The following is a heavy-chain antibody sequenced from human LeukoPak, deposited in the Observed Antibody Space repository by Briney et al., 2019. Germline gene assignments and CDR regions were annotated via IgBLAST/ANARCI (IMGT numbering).Heavy chain of an antibody. CDR3: AKGSGSYYHYFDY. CDR1: GFTFSIYG. J-gene: IGHJ4*02. D-gene: IGHD3-10*01. V-gene: IGHV3-30*18. Sequence: GGSLRLSCAASGFTFSIYGMHWVRQAPGKGLEWVALMSADEINIYYADSVKGRFTISRDNSKNTLYLQMNSLRAEDTAVYYCAKGSGSYYHYFDYWGQGTLVTVSS. CDR2: MSADEINI.